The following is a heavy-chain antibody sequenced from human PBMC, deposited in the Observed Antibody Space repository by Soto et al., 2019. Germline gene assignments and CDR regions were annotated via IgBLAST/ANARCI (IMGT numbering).Heavy chain of an antibody. CDR3: ARTANYYDSSGYFLRWFFDY. Sequence: QVQLQESGPGLVRPSETLSLTCTVSGGSISTYHWSWIRQPPGKGLEWIGYIYYSGSTKYNPSLKSRVTISVDTSKKQFSLKLSSVTAADTAVYYCARTANYYDSSGYFLRWFFDYWGRGTLVTVSS. CDR2: IYYSGST. D-gene: IGHD3-22*01. J-gene: IGHJ4*02. CDR1: GGSISTYH. V-gene: IGHV4-59*01.